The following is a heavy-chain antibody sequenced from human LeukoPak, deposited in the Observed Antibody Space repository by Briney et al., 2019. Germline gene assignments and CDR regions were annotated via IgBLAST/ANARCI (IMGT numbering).Heavy chain of an antibody. D-gene: IGHD3-22*01. J-gene: IGHJ4*02. CDR2: ISSSGSTI. CDR1: GFTFSDYY. V-gene: IGHV3-11*01. Sequence: SGGSLRLSCAASGFTFSDYYMSWIRQAPGKALEWVSYISSSGSTIYYADSVKGRFTISRDNANNSLYLQMNSLSAEDTGVYYCAGSSYDSSGYYPDYWGQGTLVTVSS. CDR3: AGSSYDSSGYYPDY.